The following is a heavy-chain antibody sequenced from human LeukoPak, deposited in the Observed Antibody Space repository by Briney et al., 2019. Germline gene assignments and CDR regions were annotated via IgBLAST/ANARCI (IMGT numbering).Heavy chain of an antibody. V-gene: IGHV3-30-3*01. CDR1: GFTFSSYA. D-gene: IGHD1-1*01. CDR2: ISYDGSNK. CDR3: ARGVSGSYGLDV. J-gene: IGHJ6*02. Sequence: PGGSLRLSCAASGFTFSSYAMHWVRQAPGKGLEWVEVISYDGSNKYYADSVKGRFTISRDNSKNTLYLQRNSLRAEDTAVYYCARGVSGSYGLDVWGQGTTVTVSS.